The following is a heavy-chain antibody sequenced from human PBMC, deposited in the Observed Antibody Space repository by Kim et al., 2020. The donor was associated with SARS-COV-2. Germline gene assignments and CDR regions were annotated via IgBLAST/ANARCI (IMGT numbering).Heavy chain of an antibody. CDR2: ISSSSSYI. Sequence: GGSLRLSCAASGFTFSSYSMNWVRQAPGKGLEWVSSISSSSSYIYYADSVKGRFTISRDNAKNSLYLQMNSLRAEDTAVYYCASPALWFGERWAFDIWGQGTMVTVSS. V-gene: IGHV3-21*01. D-gene: IGHD3-10*01. CDR1: GFTFSSYS. J-gene: IGHJ3*02. CDR3: ASPALWFGERWAFDI.